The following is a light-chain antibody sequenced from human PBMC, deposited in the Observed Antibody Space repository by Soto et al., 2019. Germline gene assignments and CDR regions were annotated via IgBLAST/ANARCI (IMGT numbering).Light chain of an antibody. CDR2: DVT. CDR3: SSYAGSSIPVA. CDR1: SSDVGGYNF. V-gene: IGLV2-8*01. J-gene: IGLJ2*01. Sequence: QSALTQPPSASGSPGQSVTISCTGASSDVGGYNFVSWYQHHPGKAPRLMIYDVTQRASGVPDRFSGSKSGNTASLTVSGLQVDDEAYYYCSSYAGSSIPVAFGGGTKLTVL.